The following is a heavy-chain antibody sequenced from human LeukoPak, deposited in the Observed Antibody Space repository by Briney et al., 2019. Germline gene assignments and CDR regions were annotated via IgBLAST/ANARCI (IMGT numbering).Heavy chain of an antibody. Sequence: GASVKVSCKASGYTFTDYFMHWVRQAPGQGLEWMGLINPNSGGTNYAQKFQGRVTMTRDTSISTAYMELSRLRSDDTAVYYCARSSRYDIWTGYPYWGQGTLVTVSP. CDR1: GYTFTDYF. J-gene: IGHJ4*02. V-gene: IGHV1-2*02. D-gene: IGHD3-9*01. CDR3: ARSSRYDIWTGYPY. CDR2: INPNSGGT.